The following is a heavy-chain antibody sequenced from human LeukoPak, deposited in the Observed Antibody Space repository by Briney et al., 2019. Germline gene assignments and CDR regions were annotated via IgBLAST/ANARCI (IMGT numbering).Heavy chain of an antibody. V-gene: IGHV4-59*01. Sequence: SETLSLTCTVSGGSTSSYYWSWIRQPPGKGLEWIGYIYYSGSTNYNPSLKSRVTISVDTSKNQFSLKLSSVTAADTAVYYCARTIIVGATIRYYYGMDVWGQGTTVTVSS. CDR1: GGSTSSYY. CDR2: IYYSGST. D-gene: IGHD1-26*01. CDR3: ARTIIVGATIRYYYGMDV. J-gene: IGHJ6*02.